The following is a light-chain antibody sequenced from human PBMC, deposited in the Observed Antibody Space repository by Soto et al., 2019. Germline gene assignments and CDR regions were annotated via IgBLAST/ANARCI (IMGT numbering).Light chain of an antibody. Sequence: DIQMTQSPSSLSASVGDRVTITCRASQGISNFLAWYQQKPGKVPKLLIYASSTLQAGVPSRFSGSGSGTDSALTISSLQPEDVATYYCQKYDSDPRTFGQGTKGDIK. CDR1: QGISNF. CDR3: QKYDSDPRT. J-gene: IGKJ1*01. V-gene: IGKV1-27*01. CDR2: ASS.